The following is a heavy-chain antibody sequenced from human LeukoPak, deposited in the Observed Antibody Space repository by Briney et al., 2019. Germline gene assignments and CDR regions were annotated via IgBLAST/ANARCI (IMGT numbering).Heavy chain of an antibody. CDR3: AKEVGGRSQDY. J-gene: IGHJ4*02. V-gene: IGHV3-23*01. Sequence: GRSLRLSCAASGFTFSTYAMSWVRQAPGKGLEWVSAISGSGDKTYYADSVKGRFTISRDNSNSTLYLQMNSLRAEDTAIYYCAKEVGGRSQDYWGQGTLVTVSS. CDR1: GFTFSTYA. CDR2: ISGSGDKT. D-gene: IGHD3-10*01.